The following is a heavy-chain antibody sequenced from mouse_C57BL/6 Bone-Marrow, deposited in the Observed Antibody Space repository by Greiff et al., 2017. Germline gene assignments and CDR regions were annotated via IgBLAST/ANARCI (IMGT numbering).Heavy chain of an antibody. D-gene: IGHD2-3*01. CDR3: ARLYDGYSFDY. V-gene: IGHV5-6*02. J-gene: IGHJ2*01. Sequence: DVMLVESGGDLVKPGGSLKLSCAASGFTFSSYGMSWVRQTPDKRLEWVATISSGGSYTYYPDSVKGRFTISRDNAKNTLYLQMCSLMSEDTAMYYCARLYDGYSFDYWGQGTTLTVSS. CDR1: GFTFSSYG. CDR2: ISSGGSYT.